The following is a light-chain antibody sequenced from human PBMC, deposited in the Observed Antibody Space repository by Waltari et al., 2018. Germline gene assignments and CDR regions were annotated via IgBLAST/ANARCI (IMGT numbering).Light chain of an antibody. CDR2: DVS. J-gene: IGLJ2*01. CDR3: SSYAPSSTV. Sequence: QSALTQPAAVSAPPGQSTTISCTGTSSDIGCYNYFSWYQHHPGKAPNLMIYDVSKRPSGVSDRFSGSKAGNTASLTISGLQAEDEAYYYCSSYAPSSTVFGGGTKLTVL. V-gene: IGLV2-14*03. CDR1: SSDIGCYNY.